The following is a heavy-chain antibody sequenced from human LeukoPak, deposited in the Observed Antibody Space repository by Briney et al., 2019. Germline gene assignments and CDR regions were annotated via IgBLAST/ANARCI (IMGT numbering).Heavy chain of an antibody. CDR2: IYYRGST. Sequence: PSETLSLTCTVSGGSINNYYWSWIRQPPGKGLEWIGYIYYRGSTNYNPSLKSRVTFSVDTSKNQFSLKLNSVTAADTAVYYCARGGDYGDLRYFDYWGQGTLVSVSS. CDR3: ARGGDYGDLRYFDY. D-gene: IGHD4-17*01. J-gene: IGHJ4*02. V-gene: IGHV4-59*01. CDR1: GGSINNYY.